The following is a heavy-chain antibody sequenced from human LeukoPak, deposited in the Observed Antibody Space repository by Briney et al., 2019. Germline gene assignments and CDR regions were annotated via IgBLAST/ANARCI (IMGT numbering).Heavy chain of an antibody. CDR1: GGSISSSSYY. J-gene: IGHJ2*01. Sequence: PSETLSLTCTVSGGSISSSSYYWGWIRQPPGKGLEWIGSIYYSGSTYYNPSLKSRVTISVDTSKNQFSLKLSSVTAADTAVYYCARPRVDTAMVFYWYFDLWGRGTLVTVSS. CDR2: IYYSGST. V-gene: IGHV4-39*01. CDR3: ARPRVDTAMVFYWYFDL. D-gene: IGHD5-18*01.